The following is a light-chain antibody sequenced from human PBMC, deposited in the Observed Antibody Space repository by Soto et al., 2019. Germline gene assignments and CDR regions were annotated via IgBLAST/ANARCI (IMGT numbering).Light chain of an antibody. V-gene: IGKV3-11*01. CDR2: DAS. J-gene: IGKJ1*01. CDR1: QRVSSY. CDR3: QQRSKWRT. Sequence: EIVLTQSPATLSLSPGERATLSFMASQRVSSYLAWYQQKPGQAPRLLIYDASKRATGIPARFSGSGFGTDYTLTISSLEPEDFAVYYCQQRSKWRTFGQGTKVDIK.